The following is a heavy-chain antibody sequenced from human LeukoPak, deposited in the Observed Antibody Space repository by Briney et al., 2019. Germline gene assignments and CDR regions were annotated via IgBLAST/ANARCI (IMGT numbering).Heavy chain of an antibody. J-gene: IGHJ4*02. CDR1: GDSISSNSAA. CDR3: TRQQEGSFDY. V-gene: IGHV6-1*01. Sequence: SQTLSLTCALSGDSISSNSAAWNWIRQSPPRGLEWLGRTYSRSKWYNDYAVSVKSRITINPDTSKNQFSLQLNSVTPEDTAVYYCTRQQEGSFDYWGQGILVTVSS. CDR2: TYSRSKWYN. D-gene: IGHD6-13*01.